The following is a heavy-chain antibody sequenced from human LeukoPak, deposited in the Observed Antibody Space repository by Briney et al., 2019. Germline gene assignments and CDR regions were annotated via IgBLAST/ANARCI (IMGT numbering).Heavy chain of an antibody. D-gene: IGHD4-17*01. Sequence: GGSLRLSCAASGFTVSSNYMSWVRQAPGKGLEWVSVIYSGGSTYYADSVKGRFTTSRDNSKNTLYLQMNSLRAEDTAVYYCARDYYGDYSLDYWGQGTLVTVSS. CDR1: GFTVSSNY. CDR3: ARDYYGDYSLDY. V-gene: IGHV3-66*02. CDR2: IYSGGST. J-gene: IGHJ4*02.